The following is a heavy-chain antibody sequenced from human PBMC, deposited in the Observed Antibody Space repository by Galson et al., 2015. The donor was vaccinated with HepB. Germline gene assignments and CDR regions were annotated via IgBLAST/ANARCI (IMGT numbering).Heavy chain of an antibody. V-gene: IGHV3-30-3*01. J-gene: IGHJ4*02. CDR1: GFTFTRYA. Sequence: SLRLSCAASGFTFTRYAIHWVRRAPGKGLEWVAFISYDGSNKFYGEFVKGRFTISRDNSKNTVYVQMNRLKPEDTAVYYCARDMGKVTPNYFDYWGQGTLVTVSS. CDR3: ARDMGKVTPNYFDY. D-gene: IGHD2-21*02. CDR2: ISYDGSNK.